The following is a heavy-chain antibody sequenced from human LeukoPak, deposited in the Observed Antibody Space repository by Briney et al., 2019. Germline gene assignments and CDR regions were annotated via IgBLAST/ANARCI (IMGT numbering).Heavy chain of an antibody. Sequence: SQTLSLTCAISGDSVSSNSAAWNWIRQSPSRGLEWLGRTYYRSKWYNDYAVSVKSRITINPDTSKKQFSLQLNSVTPEDTAVYYCARYLYSSGWYEVYYFDYWGQGTLVTVSS. CDR2: TYYRSKWYN. J-gene: IGHJ4*02. CDR3: ARYLYSSGWYEVYYFDY. CDR1: GDSVSSNSAA. D-gene: IGHD6-19*01. V-gene: IGHV6-1*01.